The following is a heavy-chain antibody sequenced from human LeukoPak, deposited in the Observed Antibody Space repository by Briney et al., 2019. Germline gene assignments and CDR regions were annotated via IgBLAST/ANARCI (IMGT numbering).Heavy chain of an antibody. CDR3: ARGWLFGYYFDY. Sequence: GASVKVSCKASGYTFTSYYIHWVRQAPGQGLEWMGIISPSGGSTSYAQKFQGRVTMTRDTSTSTVYMELSSLRSEDTAVYYCARGWLFGYYFDYWGQGTLVTVSS. V-gene: IGHV1-46*01. CDR2: ISPSGGST. J-gene: IGHJ4*02. D-gene: IGHD2-21*01. CDR1: GYTFTSYY.